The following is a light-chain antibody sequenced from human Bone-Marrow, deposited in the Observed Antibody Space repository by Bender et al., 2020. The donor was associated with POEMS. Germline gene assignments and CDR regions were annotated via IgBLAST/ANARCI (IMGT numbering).Light chain of an antibody. J-gene: IGLJ1*01. Sequence: QSTLTQPASVSGSPGQSITISCTGTSSDVGGYNYVSWYQQHPGKAPKLMIYDVTNRPSGVSNRFSGSKSGNTASLTISGLQSEDEADYYCSSYRSSSAVFGTGTTVTVL. CDR2: DVT. V-gene: IGLV2-14*01. CDR3: SSYRSSSAV. CDR1: SSDVGGYNY.